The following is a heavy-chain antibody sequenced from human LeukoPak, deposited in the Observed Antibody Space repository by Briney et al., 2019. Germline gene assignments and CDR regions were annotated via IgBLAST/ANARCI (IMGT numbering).Heavy chain of an antibody. CDR1: GFTFSSYA. Sequence: GGSLRLSCAASGFTFSSYAMSWVRQAPGKGLEWVSAIRGSGGTTYYADSVKGRFTISRDNSKNTLYLQMNSLRAEDTAVYYCAKGIAASGAFDYWGQGTLVTVSS. CDR3: AKGIAASGAFDY. V-gene: IGHV3-23*01. J-gene: IGHJ4*02. CDR2: IRGSGGTT. D-gene: IGHD6-6*01.